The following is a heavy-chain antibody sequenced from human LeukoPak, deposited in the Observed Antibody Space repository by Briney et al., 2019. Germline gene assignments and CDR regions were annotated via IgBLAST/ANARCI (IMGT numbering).Heavy chain of an antibody. V-gene: IGHV4-4*08. Sequence: SETLSLTCTVSGGSISGYYWSWIRQPPGKGLEWIGRIYTSGSTNYNPSLKSRVTISVSTSKNQFSLQLTSVTAADTAVYYCARAIWFGEGHDYWGQGTLVTVSS. CDR3: ARAIWFGEGHDY. CDR2: IYTSGST. CDR1: GGSISGYY. D-gene: IGHD3-10*01. J-gene: IGHJ4*02.